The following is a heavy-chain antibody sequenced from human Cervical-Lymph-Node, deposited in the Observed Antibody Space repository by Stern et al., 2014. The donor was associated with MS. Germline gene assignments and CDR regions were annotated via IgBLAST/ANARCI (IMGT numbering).Heavy chain of an antibody. Sequence: QVQLQESGPGLVKPSETLSLTCTVSGGSVSSGSYHWIWNPQPPGMGLEWIGYIYYSEITNYNPCLKSRVTISVDTSKNQFSLKLSSVTAADTAVYYCARDRLDSSHPLDYWAQETLVTVST. J-gene: IGHJ4*02. CDR3: ARDRLDSSHPLDY. D-gene: IGHD3-22*01. CDR2: IYYSEIT. V-gene: IGHV4-61*01. CDR1: GGSVSSGSYH.